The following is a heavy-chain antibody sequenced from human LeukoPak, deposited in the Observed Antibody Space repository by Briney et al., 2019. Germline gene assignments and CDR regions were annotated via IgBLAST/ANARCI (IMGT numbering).Heavy chain of an antibody. Sequence: AGGSLRLSCAASGFTFSSYWMSWVRQAPGKGLEWVANIKQDGSVKYYVDSVKGRFTISRDNAKNSLYLQMNSLRAEDTAVYYCARDFFDFWSGYSDGYFDYWGQGTLVTVSS. D-gene: IGHD3-3*01. V-gene: IGHV3-7*01. CDR2: IKQDGSVK. CDR1: GFTFSSYW. CDR3: ARDFFDFWSGYSDGYFDY. J-gene: IGHJ4*02.